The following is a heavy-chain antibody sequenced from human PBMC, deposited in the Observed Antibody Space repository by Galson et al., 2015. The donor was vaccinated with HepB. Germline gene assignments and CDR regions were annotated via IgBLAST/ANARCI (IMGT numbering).Heavy chain of an antibody. D-gene: IGHD3-10*01. CDR3: ARRISLVRGIITKPDYYYGMDV. CDR1: GFTFSSYW. CDR2: INQDGSSK. Sequence: SLRLSCAASGFTFSSYWMNRVRQAPGKGLEWVAHINQDGSSKYYVDSVKGRFAISSDNAKDSVYLQLDSLRAEDTAVYYCARRISLVRGIITKPDYYYGMDVWGQGTTVTVAS. V-gene: IGHV3-7*03. J-gene: IGHJ6*02.